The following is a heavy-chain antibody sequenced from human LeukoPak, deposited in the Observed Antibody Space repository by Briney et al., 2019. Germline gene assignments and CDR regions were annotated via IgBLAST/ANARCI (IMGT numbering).Heavy chain of an antibody. CDR1: GYTFTNYY. D-gene: IGHD1-26*01. J-gene: IGHJ5*02. V-gene: IGHV1-46*01. CDR2: INPSGDNT. Sequence: ASVKVSCKASGYTFTNYYIHWVRQAPGQGLEWMGIINPSGDNTWYAQKFQGRVTMTRDMSTSTAYMELSSLRSEDTAVYYCARDNSVGDTAWWFDPWGQGTLVIVSS. CDR3: ARDNSVGDTAWWFDP.